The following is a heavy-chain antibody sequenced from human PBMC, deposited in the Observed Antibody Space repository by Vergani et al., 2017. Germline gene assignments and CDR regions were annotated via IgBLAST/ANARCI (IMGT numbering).Heavy chain of an antibody. J-gene: IGHJ3*02. CDR1: GFTFSSYG. CDR3: AKDRPMIPTIDDAFDI. D-gene: IGHD3-16*01. Sequence: VQLVESGGGVVQPGGSLRLSCAASGFTFSSYGMHWVRQAPGKGLEWVAFIRYDGSNKYYADSVKGRFTISRDNSKNTLYLQMNSLRAEDTAVYYCAKDRPMIPTIDDAFDIWGQGTMVTVSS. V-gene: IGHV3-30*02. CDR2: IRYDGSNK.